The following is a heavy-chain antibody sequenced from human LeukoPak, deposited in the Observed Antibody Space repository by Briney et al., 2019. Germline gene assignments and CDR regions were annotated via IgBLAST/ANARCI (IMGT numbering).Heavy chain of an antibody. CDR3: AKDVEQCRSLHYFDY. CDR2: ISGRGGST. J-gene: IGHJ4*02. D-gene: IGHD6-19*01. CDR1: GFTFSSYA. V-gene: IGHV3-23*01. Sequence: GGSLRLSCAASGFTFSSYAMSWVRQAPGKGLEWVSAISGRGGSTYYADSVKGRFTISRDNSKNTLYLQMNSLRAEDTAVYYCAKDVEQCRSLHYFDYWGQGTLVTVSS.